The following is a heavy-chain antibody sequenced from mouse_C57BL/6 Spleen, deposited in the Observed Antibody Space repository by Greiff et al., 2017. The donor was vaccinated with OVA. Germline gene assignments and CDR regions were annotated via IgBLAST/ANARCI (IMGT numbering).Heavy chain of an antibody. J-gene: IGHJ1*03. Sequence: VKLQESGPGLVQPSLSLSITCTVSGFSLTSYGVHWVRQSPGKGLEWLGVIWRGGSTDYNAAFMSRLSITKDNSKSHVFFKMNSLQADDTAIYYCAKTVVATERYFDVWGTGTTVTVSS. CDR2: IWRGGST. CDR1: GFSLTSYG. D-gene: IGHD1-1*01. CDR3: AKTVVATERYFDV. V-gene: IGHV2-5*01.